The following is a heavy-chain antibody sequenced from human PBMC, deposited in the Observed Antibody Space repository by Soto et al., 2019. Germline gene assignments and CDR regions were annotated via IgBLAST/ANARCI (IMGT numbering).Heavy chain of an antibody. V-gene: IGHV1-2*02. J-gene: IGHJ6*02. Sequence: APVKVSCKASGYTFTGYYMHWVRQAHGQGLEWMGWINPNSGGTNYAQKFQGRVTMTRDTSISTAYMELSRLRSDDTAVYYCAREDYCGNSVTLYYYYYGMDVWGQGTTVTVSS. D-gene: IGHD4-17*01. CDR3: AREDYCGNSVTLYYYYYGMDV. CDR2: INPNSGGT. CDR1: GYTFTGYY.